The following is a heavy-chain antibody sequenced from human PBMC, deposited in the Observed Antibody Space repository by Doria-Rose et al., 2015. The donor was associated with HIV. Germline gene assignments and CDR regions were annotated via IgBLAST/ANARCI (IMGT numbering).Heavy chain of an antibody. CDR3: AKAPIIGPKYYFYMDV. CDR2: TSWDSGAK. CDR1: GFSLESYA. Sequence: VQLVQSGGGLVQPGRFLRLSCVGSGFSLESYAMHWVRLAPGKGLERVAGTSWDSGAKGNADSVEGRFTISRDNAKKSVYLEMRSLRPEDTAFYYCAKAPIIGPKYYFYMDVWGKGTSVTVSS. J-gene: IGHJ6*03. D-gene: IGHD3-3*01. V-gene: IGHV3-9*01.